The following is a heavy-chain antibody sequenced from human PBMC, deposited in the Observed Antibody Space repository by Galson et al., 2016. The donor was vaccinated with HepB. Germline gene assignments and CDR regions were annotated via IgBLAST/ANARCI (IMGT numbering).Heavy chain of an antibody. CDR2: IIPIFGTT. CDR3: ARGPYYSASGNYYAMDV. V-gene: IGHV1-69*13. J-gene: IGHJ6*02. Sequence: SVKVSCKASGGTFSNYAISWVRQAPGQGLEWMGGIIPIFGTTNYAQKFQGRVTITADESTSTAYMELSSLRSEDTAVYYCARGPYYSASGNYYAMDVWGQGTTVTVSS. CDR1: GGTFSNYA. D-gene: IGHD3-10*01.